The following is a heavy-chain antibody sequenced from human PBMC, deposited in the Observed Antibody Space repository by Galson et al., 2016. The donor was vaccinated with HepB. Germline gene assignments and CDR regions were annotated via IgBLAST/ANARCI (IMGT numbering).Heavy chain of an antibody. Sequence: SLRLSCAASGFTLSDYYMTWTRQAPGKGLEWVSYISASGKTINYADSVKGRFTISRDNAKNSVSLQMNSLRADDTGVYYCARVQSMETAMGNPWGQGTLVIVTS. J-gene: IGHJ5*02. CDR3: ARVQSMETAMGNP. CDR1: GFTLSDYY. D-gene: IGHD5-18*01. CDR2: ISASGKTI. V-gene: IGHV3-11*01.